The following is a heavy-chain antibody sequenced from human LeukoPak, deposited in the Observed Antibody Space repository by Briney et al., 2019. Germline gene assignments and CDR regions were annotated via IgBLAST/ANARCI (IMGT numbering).Heavy chain of an antibody. D-gene: IGHD3-10*01. CDR3: ARDPYGSGSYSGSDY. Sequence: GGSLRFYGVASGFTFSSYSMIWVRQAPGKGLEGVISISSSSSYIYYADSVKGRFTISRDNAKNSLYLQMNSLRAEDTAVYYCARDPYGSGSYSGSDYWGQGTLVTVSS. V-gene: IGHV3-21*01. J-gene: IGHJ4*02. CDR1: GFTFSSYS. CDR2: ISSSSSYI.